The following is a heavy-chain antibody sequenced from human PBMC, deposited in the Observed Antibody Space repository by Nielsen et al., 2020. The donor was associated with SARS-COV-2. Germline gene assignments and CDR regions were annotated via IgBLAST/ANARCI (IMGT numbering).Heavy chain of an antibody. D-gene: IGHD6-19*01. J-gene: IGHJ4*02. V-gene: IGHV3-9*01. CDR3: AKGNLPIAVAGTDY. Sequence: SLKISCAASGFIFEDYAMHWVRQAPGKGLEWVSGISWNSGSIGYADSVKGRFTISRDNAKNSLYLQMNSLRAEDTALYYCAKGNLPIAVAGTDYWGQGTLVTVSS. CDR2: ISWNSGSI. CDR1: GFIFEDYA.